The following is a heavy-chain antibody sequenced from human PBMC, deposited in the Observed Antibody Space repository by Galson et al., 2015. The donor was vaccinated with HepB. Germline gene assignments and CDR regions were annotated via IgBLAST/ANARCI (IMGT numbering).Heavy chain of an antibody. CDR1: GFTFSSYS. V-gene: IGHV3-30*04. CDR2: ISHDGRNT. Sequence: SLRLSCAASGFTFSSYSIHWVREAPGKGPEWVAIISHDGRNTYYAYSVKGRFTISRDNSRNTLYLQMNGLRSDDTAVYYCAREKGAGWYEGNDYWGQGTLVVVSS. D-gene: IGHD6-19*01. J-gene: IGHJ4*02. CDR3: AREKGAGWYEGNDY.